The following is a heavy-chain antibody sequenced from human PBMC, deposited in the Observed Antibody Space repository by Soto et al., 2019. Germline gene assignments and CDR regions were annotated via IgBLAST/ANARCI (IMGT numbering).Heavy chain of an antibody. CDR3: ARVQSQRYGGNGAYYYYGMDV. CDR2: IKQDGSEK. Sequence: GGSLRLSCAASGFTFSSYWMSWVRQAPGKGLEWVANIKQDGSEKYYVDSVKGRFTISRDNAKNSLYLQMNSLRAEDTAVYYCARVQSQRYGGNGAYYYYGMDVWGQGTTVTVSS. V-gene: IGHV3-7*03. D-gene: IGHD2-15*01. J-gene: IGHJ6*02. CDR1: GFTFSSYW.